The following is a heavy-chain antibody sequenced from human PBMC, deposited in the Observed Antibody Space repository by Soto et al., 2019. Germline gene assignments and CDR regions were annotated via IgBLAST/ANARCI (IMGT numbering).Heavy chain of an antibody. J-gene: IGHJ4*02. CDR2: ISSTTNYI. V-gene: IGHV3-21*06. Sequence: GWSLRLSCAASGFTFTRYSMDLVRQAPGKGLEWVSSISSTTNYIYYGDSMKGRFTISRDNAKNSLYLEMNSLRAEDTAVYYCARESEDLPSNFAYWGQGTMVTVSS. CDR1: GFTFTRYS. CDR3: ARESEDLPSNFAY.